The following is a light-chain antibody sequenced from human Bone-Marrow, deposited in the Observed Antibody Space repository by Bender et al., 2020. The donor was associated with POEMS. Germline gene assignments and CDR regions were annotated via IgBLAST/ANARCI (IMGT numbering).Light chain of an antibody. V-gene: IGLV2-14*02. J-gene: IGLJ3*02. CDR2: EGY. CDR3: QSYDNSLGGWV. Sequence: QSALTQSASVSGSPGQSITISCTGTSSDLGGSNLVSWYQQRPGKAPKLLIYEGYKRPSGVSNRFSASKSGNTASLAITGLQAEDEGDYYCQSYDNSLGGWVFGGGTKLTVL. CDR1: SSDLGGSNL.